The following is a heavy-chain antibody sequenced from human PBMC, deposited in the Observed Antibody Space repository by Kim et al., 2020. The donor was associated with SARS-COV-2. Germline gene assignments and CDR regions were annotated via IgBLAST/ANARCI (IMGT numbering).Heavy chain of an antibody. CDR2: ISSSSSTI. D-gene: IGHD3-10*01. J-gene: IGHJ4*02. V-gene: IGHV3-48*04. CDR1: GFTFSSYS. CDR3: ATSITMVRGVIAPDY. Sequence: GGSLRLSCAASGFTFSSYSMNWVRQAPGKGLEWVSYISSSSSTIYYADSVKGRFTISRDNAKNSLYLQMNSLRAEDTAVYYCATSITMVRGVIAPDYWGQGTLVTVSS.